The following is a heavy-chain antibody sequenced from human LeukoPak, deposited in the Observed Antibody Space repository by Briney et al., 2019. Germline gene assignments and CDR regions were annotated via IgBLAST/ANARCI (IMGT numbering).Heavy chain of an antibody. CDR3: AREFIGSWYWDS. CDR1: GFTFSSYS. CDR2: ISGSGGST. Sequence: AGGSLRLSCAASGFTFSSYSMNWVRQAPGKGLEWVSGISGSGGSTYYADSVKGRFTISRDNTKNTLYLQMNSLRAEDTAVYLCAREFIGSWYWDSWGQGTLVTVSS. J-gene: IGHJ4*02. V-gene: IGHV3-23*01. D-gene: IGHD6-13*01.